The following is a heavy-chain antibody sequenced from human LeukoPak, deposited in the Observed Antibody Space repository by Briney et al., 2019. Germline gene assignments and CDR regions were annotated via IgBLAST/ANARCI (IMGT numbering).Heavy chain of an antibody. D-gene: IGHD6-19*01. CDR2: QYYSGST. J-gene: IGHJ4*02. CDR3: ARKNVAGYRLDY. Sequence: SETLSLTCTVSGGSISSRSCYWGWIRQPPGKGLEWIGYQYYSGSTYYNPSLKSRVTISVDTSKNQFSLELSSVTAADTAVYYCARKNVAGYRLDYWGQGTLVTVSS. CDR1: GGSISSRSCY. V-gene: IGHV4-31*03.